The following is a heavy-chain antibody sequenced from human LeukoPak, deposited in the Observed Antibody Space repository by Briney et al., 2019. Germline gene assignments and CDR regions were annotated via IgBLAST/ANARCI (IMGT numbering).Heavy chain of an antibody. V-gene: IGHV3-30-3*01. CDR2: ISYDGITK. D-gene: IGHD1-26*01. CDR3: GRDVGATNRGPIDY. J-gene: IGHJ4*02. CDR1: GFTFSSYP. Sequence: GRSLRLSCAASGFTFSSYPMHWVRQAPGKGLEWAAVISYDGITKYHADSVKGRFTISRDNSKNTLYLQMNSLRAEDTAVYYCGRDVGATNRGPIDYWGRGTLVTVSS.